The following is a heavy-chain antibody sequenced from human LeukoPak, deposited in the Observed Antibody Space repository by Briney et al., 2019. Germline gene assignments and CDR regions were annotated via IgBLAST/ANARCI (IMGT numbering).Heavy chain of an antibody. CDR3: ASEGIAAAGGDY. D-gene: IGHD6-13*01. CDR2: ISSSSSYI. V-gene: IGHV3-21*01. Sequence: GGSLRLSCAASGFTFSSYAMSWVRQAPGKGLEWVSSISSSSSYIYYADSVKGRFTISRDNAKNSLYLQMNSLRAEDTAVYYCASEGIAAAGGDYWGQGALVTVSS. J-gene: IGHJ4*02. CDR1: GFTFSSYA.